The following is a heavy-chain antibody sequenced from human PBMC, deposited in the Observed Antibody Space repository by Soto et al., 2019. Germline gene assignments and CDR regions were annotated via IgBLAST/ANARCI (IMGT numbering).Heavy chain of an antibody. CDR3: ARHNRYSSTWFEGWFDP. CDR1: GYSFTSYW. Sequence: PGESLKISCKASGYSFTSYWISWVRQMPGKGLEWMGRIDPSDSYTNYSPFFQGQVTISADKSISTAYLQWSSLKASDTAMYYCARHNRYSSTWFEGWFDPWGQGTLVTVSS. V-gene: IGHV5-10-1*04. J-gene: IGHJ5*02. CDR2: IDPSDSYT. D-gene: IGHD6-13*01.